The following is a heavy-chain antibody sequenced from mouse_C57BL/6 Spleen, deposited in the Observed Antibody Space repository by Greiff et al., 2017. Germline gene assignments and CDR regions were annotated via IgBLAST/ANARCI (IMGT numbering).Heavy chain of an antibody. CDR2: INPNNGGT. J-gene: IGHJ4*01. CDR3: ARRGDSSGYYAMDY. D-gene: IGHD3-2*02. Sequence: VQLQQSGPELVKPGASVKIPCKASGYTFTDYNMDWVKQSHGKSLEWIGDINPNNGGTIYNQKFKGKATLTVDKSSSPAYMELRSLTSEDTAVYYCARRGDSSGYYAMDYWGQGTSVTVSS. V-gene: IGHV1-18*01. CDR1: GYTFTDYN.